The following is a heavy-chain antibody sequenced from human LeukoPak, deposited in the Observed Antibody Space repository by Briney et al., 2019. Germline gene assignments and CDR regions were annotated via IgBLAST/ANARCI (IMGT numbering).Heavy chain of an antibody. CDR1: GGSISSGGYY. CDR2: IYYGGST. CDR3: ANLIAAAARG. V-gene: IGHV4-31*03. J-gene: IGHJ4*02. D-gene: IGHD6-13*01. Sequence: SETLSLTCTVSGGSISSGGYYWSWIRQHPGKGLEWIGYIYYGGSTYYNPSLKSRVTISVDTSKNQFSLKLSSVTAADTAVYYCANLIAAAARGWGQGTLVTVSS.